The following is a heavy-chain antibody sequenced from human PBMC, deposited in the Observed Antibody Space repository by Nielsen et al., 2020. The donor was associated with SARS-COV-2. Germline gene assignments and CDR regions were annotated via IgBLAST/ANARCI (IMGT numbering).Heavy chain of an antibody. Sequence: SETLSLTCTVSGASINTYYWSWIRQPPGKGLEWIGEMNHSGSTNYNPSLKSRVTLSVDTSKNQFSLKLSSVTAADTAVYYCARDFDISPTYYDFWSGNRRYYFDYWGQGTLVTVSS. CDR2: MNHSGST. CDR3: ARDFDISPTYYDFWSGNRRYYFDY. V-gene: IGHV4-34*01. CDR1: GASINTYY. D-gene: IGHD3-3*01. J-gene: IGHJ4*02.